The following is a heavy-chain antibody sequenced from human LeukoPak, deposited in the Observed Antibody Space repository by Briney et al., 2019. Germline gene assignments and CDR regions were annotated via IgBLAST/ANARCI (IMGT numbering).Heavy chain of an antibody. CDR1: GFTFSDYY. Sequence: GGSLRLSCAASGFTFSDYYMSWIRQAPGKGLEWVSYNSSSGSTIYYADSVKGRFTISRDNAKNSLYLQMNSLRAEDTAVYYCASRDYDSSGFDYWGQGTLVTVSS. J-gene: IGHJ4*02. D-gene: IGHD3-22*01. CDR3: ASRDYDSSGFDY. CDR2: NSSSGSTI. V-gene: IGHV3-11*04.